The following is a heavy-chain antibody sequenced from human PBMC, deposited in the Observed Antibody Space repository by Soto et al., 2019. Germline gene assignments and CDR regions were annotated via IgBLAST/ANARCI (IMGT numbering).Heavy chain of an antibody. CDR1: GFTFSNYA. V-gene: IGHV3-30*03. Sequence: QVQLVESGGGVVQPGTSLTLSCAASGFTFSNYAMHWVRQAPGKGLEWVAAMSFDGTRYYADSVKGRSTISRDSARNTVFLQTSGLRVDDTALYYCTRVRPLPSMNTGDDPLDIWGQWTMVTVSS. CDR2: MSFDGTR. J-gene: IGHJ3*02. CDR3: TRVRPLPSMNTGDDPLDI. D-gene: IGHD3-16*01.